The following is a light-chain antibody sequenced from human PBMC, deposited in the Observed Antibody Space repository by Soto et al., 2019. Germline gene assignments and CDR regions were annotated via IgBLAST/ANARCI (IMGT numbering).Light chain of an antibody. V-gene: IGKV4-1*01. CDR3: QQYYSTPIT. CDR2: WAS. J-gene: IGKJ5*01. Sequence: DVVMTQSPDSLAVSLGERATINCKSSQSVLYSSNNKNYVAWYQQKPGQPPKLLIYWASTRASGVPDRFSGSGSGTDFTLTISSLQAEDVAVYYCQQYYSTPITFGQGTRLEIK. CDR1: QSVLYSSNNKNY.